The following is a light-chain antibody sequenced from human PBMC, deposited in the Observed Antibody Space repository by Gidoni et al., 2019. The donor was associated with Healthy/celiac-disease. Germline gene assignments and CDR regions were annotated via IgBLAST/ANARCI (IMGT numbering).Light chain of an antibody. CDR3: QQNYSTPPT. CDR1: QTISSY. J-gene: IGKJ4*01. CDR2: AAS. V-gene: IGKV1-39*01. Sequence: GDRVTITCRASQTISSYLNWYQQKPGKAPKLLIYAASSLQSGVPARLSGSGSRTDFTLTISSLQPEDFATYYCQQNYSTPPTFGGGTKVEIK.